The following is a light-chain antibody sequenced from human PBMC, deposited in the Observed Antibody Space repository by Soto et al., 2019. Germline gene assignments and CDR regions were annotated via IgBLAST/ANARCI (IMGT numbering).Light chain of an antibody. J-gene: IGKJ5*01. Sequence: IRMTQSPSSFSASTGDRVTITCRASQPISTWLAWYQQRPGKAPNLLIYHASSLESGVPSRFSGSGSGTEFTLSISSLQPDDFGTYYCQQYDEHSITFGQGTRLEIK. CDR1: QPISTW. CDR2: HAS. V-gene: IGKV1-5*01. CDR3: QQYDEHSIT.